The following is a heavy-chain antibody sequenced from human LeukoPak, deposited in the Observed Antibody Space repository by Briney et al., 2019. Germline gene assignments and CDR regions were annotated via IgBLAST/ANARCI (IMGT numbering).Heavy chain of an antibody. CDR2: IDPSDSYT. CDR1: GYSFTSYW. J-gene: IGHJ4*02. CDR3: ARHSSGSYYSEYYFDY. D-gene: IGHD1-26*01. Sequence: GESVKISCKGSGYSFTSYWISWVRQMPGKGLEWMGRIDPSDSYTNYSPSFQGHVTISADKSISTAYLQWSSLKASDTAMYYCARHSSGSYYSEYYFDYWGQGTLVTVSS. V-gene: IGHV5-10-1*01.